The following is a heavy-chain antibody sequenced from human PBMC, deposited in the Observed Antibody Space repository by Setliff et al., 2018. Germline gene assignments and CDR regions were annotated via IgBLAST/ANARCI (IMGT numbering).Heavy chain of an antibody. CDR3: AAQDLDLVKYYYMDY. CDR2: IYHGGST. J-gene: IGHJ4*02. Sequence: SETLSLTCAVSGGSISSSNWWSWVRQPPGKGLEWIGEIYHGGSTNYNPSLKSRVTISVDKSKNQFSLKLASVTAADTAVYYCAAQDLDLVKYYYMDYWGPGALVTVSS. V-gene: IGHV4-4*02. CDR1: GGSISSSNW. D-gene: IGHD2-21*01.